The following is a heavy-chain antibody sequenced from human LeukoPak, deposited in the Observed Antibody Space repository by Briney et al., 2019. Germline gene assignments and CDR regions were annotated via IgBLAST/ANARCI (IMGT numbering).Heavy chain of an antibody. CDR2: IRDKGYGHAT. V-gene: IGHV3-73*01. J-gene: IGHJ5*02. CDR3: TRPNKGNWFDP. Sequence: PGGSLRLSCAASGFTFSDSAIHWVRQASGKGREWVGRIRDKGYGHATANAASVKGRFTLSRDDSKNTAYLQMNSLKTEDTALYYCTRPNKGNWFDPWGQGTLVTVSS. D-gene: IGHD2-8*01. CDR1: GFTFSDSA.